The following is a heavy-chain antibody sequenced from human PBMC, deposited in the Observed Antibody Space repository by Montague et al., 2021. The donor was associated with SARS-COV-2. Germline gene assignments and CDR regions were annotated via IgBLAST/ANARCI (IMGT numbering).Heavy chain of an antibody. Sequence: SETLSLTCTVSGGSIGTYDWSWIHQPAGKALEWIGRICTSGTSSYSPSLKSRVTMAVDTSKNQFSLKVTSVTAADTAVYYCARTPVSGYHGGFDSWGQGALAT. CDR1: GGSIGTYD. J-gene: IGHJ4*02. D-gene: IGHD2-2*01. CDR3: ARTPVSGYHGGFDS. V-gene: IGHV4-4*07. CDR2: ICTSGTS.